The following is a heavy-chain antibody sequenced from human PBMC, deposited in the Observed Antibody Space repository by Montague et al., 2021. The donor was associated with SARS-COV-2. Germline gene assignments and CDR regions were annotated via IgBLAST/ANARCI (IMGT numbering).Heavy chain of an antibody. CDR3: ARGRGPVVVPGAGPAGRAFDI. J-gene: IGHJ3*02. CDR1: GGSFSNYY. V-gene: IGHV4-34*01. CDR2: VNQSGTT. D-gene: IGHD2-2*01. Sequence: SETRSLTCAISGGSFSNYYWSWIRQPPGKRLEWIGEVNQSGTTIYNPSVKSGVTISEDTSKNQFYLRLNSVTAADTAVYYCARGRGPVVVPGAGPAGRAFDIWGQGTLVTVSS.